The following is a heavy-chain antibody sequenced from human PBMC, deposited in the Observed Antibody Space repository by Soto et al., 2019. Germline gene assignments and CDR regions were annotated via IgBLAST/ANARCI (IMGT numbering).Heavy chain of an antibody. CDR1: GGSISSSSYY. D-gene: IGHD3-10*01. Sequence: QLQLQESGPGLVKPSETLSLTCTVSGGSISSSSYYWGWIRQPPGKGLEWIGRIYYSGSTYYNPSLTSRVTIAVDPSKNQFSLKLSSVTAADTAVYYCATLWGQDWGQGTLVTVSS. J-gene: IGHJ4*02. CDR3: ATLWGQD. CDR2: IYYSGST. V-gene: IGHV4-39*01.